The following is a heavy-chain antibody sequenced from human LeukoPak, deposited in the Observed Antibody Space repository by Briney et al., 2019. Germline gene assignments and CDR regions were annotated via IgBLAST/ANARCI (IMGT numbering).Heavy chain of an antibody. V-gene: IGHV3-23*01. CDR2: ISGSGGST. D-gene: IGHD2-15*01. CDR3: AKGVGYCSGGSCQQFDY. CDR1: GFTFSSYG. Sequence: GGSLRLSCAASGFTFSSYGMSWVRQAPGKGLEWVSAISGSGGSTYYADSVKGRFTISRDNSKNTLYLQMNSLGAEDTAVYYCAKGVGYCSGGSCQQFDYWAREPWSPSPQ. J-gene: IGHJ4*02.